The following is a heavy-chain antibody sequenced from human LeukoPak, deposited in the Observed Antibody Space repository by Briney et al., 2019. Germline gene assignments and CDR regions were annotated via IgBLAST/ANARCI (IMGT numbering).Heavy chain of an antibody. V-gene: IGHV4-39*01. D-gene: IGHD5-18*01. CDR3: AISSTAMVTLNAFDI. CDR2: IYYSGST. Sequence: SETLSLTCTVSGGSISSSSYYWGWIRQPPGKGLEWLGSIYYSGSTYYHSSLKSRVTISVDTSKNQFSLKLSSVTAADTAVYYCAISSTAMVTLNAFDIWGHGTMVTVSS. J-gene: IGHJ3*02. CDR1: GGSISSSSYY.